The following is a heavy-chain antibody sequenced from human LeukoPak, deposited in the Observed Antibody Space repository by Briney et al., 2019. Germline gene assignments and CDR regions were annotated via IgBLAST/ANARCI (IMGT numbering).Heavy chain of an antibody. CDR2: IYYSGST. V-gene: IGHV4-39*01. CDR3: ARHGYYGMDV. CDR1: GGSISSSSYY. Sequence: TSETLSLTCTVSGGSISSSSYYWGWIRQPPGKGLEWIGSIYYSGSTYYNPSLKSRVTISVDTSKNQFSLKLSSATAADTAVYYCARHGYYGMDVWGQGTTVTVSS. J-gene: IGHJ6*02.